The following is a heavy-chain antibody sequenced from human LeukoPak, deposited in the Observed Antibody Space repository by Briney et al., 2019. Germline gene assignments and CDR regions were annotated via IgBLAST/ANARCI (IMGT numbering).Heavy chain of an antibody. Sequence: SETLSLTCTVSGGSISSGDHYWSWIRQPPGKGLEWIGYIYYSGSTYYNPSLKSRVTISVDTSKNQFSLKLSSVTAADTAVYYCARESHYDSSGYYYGVYYFDYWGQGTLVTVSS. CDR1: GGSISSGDHY. CDR3: ARESHYDSSGYYYGVYYFDY. V-gene: IGHV4-30-4*01. D-gene: IGHD3-22*01. J-gene: IGHJ4*02. CDR2: IYYSGST.